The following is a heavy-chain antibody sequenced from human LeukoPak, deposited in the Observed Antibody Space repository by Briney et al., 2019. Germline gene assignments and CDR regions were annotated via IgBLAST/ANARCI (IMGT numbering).Heavy chain of an antibody. CDR1: GDSVSSGNYY. Sequence: SETLSLTCTVSGDSVSSGNYYLSWIRQSPGKGLDWITYMSPSGTTKYNPSLKSRVTTSVDTSRTQFSLRLSSVTAADTAVYYCARGQDDRSGTFDYWGQGILVTVSS. CDR2: MSPSGTT. V-gene: IGHV4-61*01. D-gene: IGHD3-22*01. J-gene: IGHJ4*02. CDR3: ARGQDDRSGTFDY.